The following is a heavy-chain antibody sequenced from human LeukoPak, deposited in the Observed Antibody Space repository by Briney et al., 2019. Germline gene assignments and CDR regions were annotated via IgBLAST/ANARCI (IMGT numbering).Heavy chain of an antibody. CDR2: TDTSGRYV. D-gene: IGHD3-10*01. Sequence: GGSLRLSCAASGFTFSNYGMNWVRQAPGKGLEWVSFTDTSGRYVYYGDSVKGRFTISRDNAKNLLFLQMNGLRAEDTALYYCARGRSITLLRGVAMSDGFDIWRQGAMVAVSS. CDR1: GFTFSNYG. CDR3: ARGRSITLLRGVAMSDGFDI. J-gene: IGHJ3*02. V-gene: IGHV3-21*06.